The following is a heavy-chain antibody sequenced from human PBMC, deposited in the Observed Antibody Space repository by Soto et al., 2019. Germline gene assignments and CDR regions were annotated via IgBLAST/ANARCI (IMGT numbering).Heavy chain of an antibody. CDR2: IFYNGST. CDR3: ARVSYYYGSGSSSDY. Sequence: QVQLQESGPGLVKPSQTLSLTCTVSGGSISSGDYYWNWIRQPPGKGLEWIGYIFYNGSTYYNPSLKSRITISVDTSKNQFSLKLSSVTAADTAVYYCARVSYYYGSGSSSDYWGQGTLVTVSS. J-gene: IGHJ4*02. D-gene: IGHD3-10*01. V-gene: IGHV4-30-4*01. CDR1: GGSISSGDYY.